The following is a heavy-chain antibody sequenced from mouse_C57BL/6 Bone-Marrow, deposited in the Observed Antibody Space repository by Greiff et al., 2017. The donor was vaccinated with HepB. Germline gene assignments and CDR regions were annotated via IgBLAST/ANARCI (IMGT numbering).Heavy chain of an antibody. CDR2: ISSGSSTI. V-gene: IGHV5-17*01. CDR3: ASLNYDYGCYYAMDY. Sequence: EVQLVESGGGLVKPGGSLKLSCAASGFTFSDYGMHWVRQAPEKGLEWVAYISSGSSTIYYADTVKGRFTISRDNAKNTLFLQMTSLRSEDTAMYYCASLNYDYGCYYAMDYWGQGTSVTVSS. J-gene: IGHJ4*01. D-gene: IGHD2-4*01. CDR1: GFTFSDYG.